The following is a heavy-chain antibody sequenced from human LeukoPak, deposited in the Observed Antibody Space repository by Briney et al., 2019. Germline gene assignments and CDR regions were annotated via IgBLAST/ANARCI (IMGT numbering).Heavy chain of an antibody. V-gene: IGHV3-48*01. CDR3: ARALGYGYGYAVDY. J-gene: IGHJ4*02. Sequence: PGGSLRLSCAASGFIFSNYNMNWVRQTPGKGLEWLSYISSSSGTIYYADSVKGRFTISGDNAKNSLHLQMNSLRAEDTAVYYCARALGYGYGYAVDYWGQGTRVTVSS. CDR1: GFIFSNYN. D-gene: IGHD5-18*01. CDR2: ISSSSGTI.